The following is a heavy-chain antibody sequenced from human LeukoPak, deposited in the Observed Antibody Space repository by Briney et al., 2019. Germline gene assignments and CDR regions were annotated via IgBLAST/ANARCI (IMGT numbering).Heavy chain of an antibody. V-gene: IGHV3-30*18. Sequence: GGSLRLSCAASGFTFSSYGMHWVRQAPGKGLEWVAIISSDGRNENYADSVKGRFTISRDNSKNTVYLQMNSLRAEDTAVYFCAKEMTYSGRYYVYFHHWGQGTLVTVSS. CDR1: GFTFSSYG. D-gene: IGHD1-26*01. CDR2: ISSDGRNE. CDR3: AKEMTYSGRYYVYFHH. J-gene: IGHJ1*01.